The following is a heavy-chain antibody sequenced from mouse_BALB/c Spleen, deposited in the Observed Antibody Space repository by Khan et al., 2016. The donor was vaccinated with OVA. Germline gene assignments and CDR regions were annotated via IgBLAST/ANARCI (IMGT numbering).Heavy chain of an antibody. J-gene: IGHJ1*01. V-gene: IGHV9-3-1*01. D-gene: IGHD4-1*02. CDR2: INTYTGQP. CDR1: GYTFTNYG. CDR3: ARSNSYWYFDV. Sequence: QIQLVQSGPGLKKPGETVKISCKASGYTFTNYGMNWVKQAPGKGLKWMGWINTYTGQPTYADDFKGRFAFSLETSASTAYLQINNLRNEDPATYFCARSNSYWYFDVWGAGTTVTVSS.